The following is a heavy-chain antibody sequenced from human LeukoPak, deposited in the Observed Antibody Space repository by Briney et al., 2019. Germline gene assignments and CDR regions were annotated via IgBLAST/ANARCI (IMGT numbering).Heavy chain of an antibody. J-gene: IGHJ3*02. V-gene: IGHV3-11*04. Sequence: GGSLRLSCAASGFTFSDYYMIWLRQAPGKGLEWVSYISSSGTTIYYADSVKGRFTISRDNAKNSLYLQMNSLRAEATAVYYCARFYHDSFDIWGQGTMVTVSS. CDR2: ISSSGTTI. CDR3: ARFYHDSFDI. D-gene: IGHD2-2*01. CDR1: GFTFSDYY.